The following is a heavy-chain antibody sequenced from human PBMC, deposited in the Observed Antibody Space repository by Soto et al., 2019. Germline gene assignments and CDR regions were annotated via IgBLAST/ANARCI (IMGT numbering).Heavy chain of an antibody. V-gene: IGHV4-4*02. D-gene: IGHD6-6*01. Sequence: PSETLSLTCAVSSGSISSSNWWSWVRQPPGKGLEWIGEIYHSGSTNYNPSLKSRVTISVDKSKNQFSLKLSSVTAADTAVYYCARVRQQLVAYYYYYYMDVWGKGTTVTVSS. CDR3: ARVRQQLVAYYYYYYMDV. CDR1: SGSISSSNW. J-gene: IGHJ6*03. CDR2: IYHSGST.